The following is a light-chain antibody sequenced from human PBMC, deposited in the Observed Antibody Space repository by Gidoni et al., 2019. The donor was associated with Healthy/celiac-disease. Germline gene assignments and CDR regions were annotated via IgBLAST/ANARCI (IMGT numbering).Light chain of an antibody. J-gene: IGKJ1*01. Sequence: EIVLTQSPGTLSLSPWERATLSCRASQSVSSSYLAWYQQKPGQAPRLLIYGASSRAPGIPDRFSGSGSGTDFTLTISRLEPEDFAVYYCQQYGSSPWTFXQXTKVEIK. CDR1: QSVSSSY. CDR3: QQYGSSPWT. V-gene: IGKV3-20*01. CDR2: GAS.